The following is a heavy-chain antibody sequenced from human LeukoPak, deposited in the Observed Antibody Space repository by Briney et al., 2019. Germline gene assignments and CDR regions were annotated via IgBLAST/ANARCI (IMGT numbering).Heavy chain of an antibody. CDR1: GFTFSSYN. V-gene: IGHV3-21*01. J-gene: IGHJ4*02. D-gene: IGHD6-19*01. Sequence: GGSLRLSCAASGFTFSSYNMNWVRQAPGKGLEWVSSIGSSSSYIYYADSVKGRFTISRDNAKNSLYLQMNSLRAEDTAVYYCARGIAVAGFDYWGQGTLVTVSS. CDR2: IGSSSSYI. CDR3: ARGIAVAGFDY.